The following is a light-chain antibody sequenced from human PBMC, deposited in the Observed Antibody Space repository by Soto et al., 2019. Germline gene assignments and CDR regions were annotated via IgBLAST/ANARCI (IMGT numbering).Light chain of an antibody. Sequence: EIVLTQSPDTVSLSPGETATLSCRASQSVNSNYLAWYQHKPGQAPRLLIYGASNRATGIPDRFSGSVSGTDFSLTISRLEPEDFAVFYCKQYDNSITFGQGTRLEIE. V-gene: IGKV3-20*01. CDR3: KQYDNSIT. CDR1: QSVNSNY. CDR2: GAS. J-gene: IGKJ5*01.